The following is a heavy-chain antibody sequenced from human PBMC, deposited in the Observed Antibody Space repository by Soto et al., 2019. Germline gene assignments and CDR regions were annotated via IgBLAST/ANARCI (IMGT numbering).Heavy chain of an antibody. J-gene: IGHJ4*02. D-gene: IGHD3-16*02. CDR2: ISYDGSDK. CDR3: AKALAELSPESYDY. CDR1: GFTFSSYA. Sequence: QVQLVESGGGVVQPGRSLRLSCAASGFTFSSYAMHWVRQAPGKGLEWVAVISYDGSDKYYADSVKGRFTISRDNSKNTLNLQMNSLRADDTAVYYCAKALAELSPESYDYWGQGTLITVSS. V-gene: IGHV3-30*18.